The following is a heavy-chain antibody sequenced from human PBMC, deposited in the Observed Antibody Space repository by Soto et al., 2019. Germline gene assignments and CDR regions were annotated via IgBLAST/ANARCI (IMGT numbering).Heavy chain of an antibody. CDR3: ARAGWDGGSCYTLVGLRYGMDV. V-gene: IGHV3-30-3*01. CDR2: ISYDGNNK. D-gene: IGHD2-15*01. J-gene: IGHJ6*02. CDR1: GFTFSSYV. Sequence: QVQLVESGGGVVQPGRSLRLSCAASGFTFSSYVMHWVRQAPGKGLEWVAIISYDGNNKYYADSVKGRFTISRDNSKNTLYLQMSSLRAQDTAVYYCARAGWDGGSCYTLVGLRYGMDVWGQGTTVTVSS.